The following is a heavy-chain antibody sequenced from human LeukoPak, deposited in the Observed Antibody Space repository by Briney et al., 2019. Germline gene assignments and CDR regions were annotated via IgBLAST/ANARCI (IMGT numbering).Heavy chain of an antibody. Sequence: SETLSLTSAVYGGSFSGYYWSWIRQPPGKGLEWIGEINHSGSTNYNPSLKSRVTLSVDTSKNQFSLKLSSVTAADTAVYYCARGRDGYNYVYYYYYYMDVWGKGTTVTVSS. V-gene: IGHV4-34*01. D-gene: IGHD5-24*01. CDR2: INHSGST. J-gene: IGHJ6*03. CDR3: ARGRDGYNYVYYYYYYMDV. CDR1: GGSFSGYY.